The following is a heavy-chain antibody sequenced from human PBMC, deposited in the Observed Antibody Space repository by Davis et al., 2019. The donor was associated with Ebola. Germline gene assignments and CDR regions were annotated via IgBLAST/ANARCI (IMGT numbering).Heavy chain of an antibody. CDR1: GYSFTSYW. CDR2: IYPGDSDT. D-gene: IGHD2-2*01. CDR3: ARLADIVVVPAAILDYGMDV. V-gene: IGHV5-51*01. J-gene: IGHJ6*02. Sequence: GESLKISCKGSGYSFTSYWIGWVRQMPGKGLEWMGIIYPGDSDTRFSPSFQGQVTISADKSISTAYLQWSSLKASDTAMYYCARLADIVVVPAAILDYGMDVWGQGTTVTVSS.